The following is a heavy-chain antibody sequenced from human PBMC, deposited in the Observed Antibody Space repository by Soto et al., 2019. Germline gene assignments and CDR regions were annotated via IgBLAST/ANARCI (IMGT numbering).Heavy chain of an antibody. CDR2: IKPDGSEK. D-gene: IGHD1-1*01. J-gene: IGHJ6*02. CDR1: EFTFSNYW. V-gene: IGHV3-7*01. CDR3: TRLDSSLAHYGMDV. Sequence: GGSLRLSCAASEFTFSNYWMTWVRQAPGKGLEWVAKIKPDGSEKYYVDSVKGRFTISRDNSKNSLYLQMDSLRAEDTAIHYCTRLDSSLAHYGMDVWGQGTTVTVSS.